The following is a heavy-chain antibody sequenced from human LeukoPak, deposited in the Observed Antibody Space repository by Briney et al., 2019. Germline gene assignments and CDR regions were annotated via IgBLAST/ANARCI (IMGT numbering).Heavy chain of an antibody. CDR1: GGSISSSSYY. V-gene: IGHV4-39*01. CDR2: IYYSGST. CDR3: ARHLLGSSGWYWFDP. D-gene: IGHD6-19*01. J-gene: IGHJ5*02. Sequence: SETLSLTCTVSGGSISSSSYYWGWIRQPPGKGLEWIGSIYYSGSTYYNPSLKSRVTISVDTSKNQFSLKLSSVTAADTAVYYCARHLLGSSGWYWFDPWGQGTLVTVSS.